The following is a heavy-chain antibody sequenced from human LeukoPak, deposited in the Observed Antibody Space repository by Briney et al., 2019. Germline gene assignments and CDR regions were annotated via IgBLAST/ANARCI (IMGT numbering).Heavy chain of an antibody. J-gene: IGHJ4*02. CDR1: GFTFNKYW. V-gene: IGHV3-7*01. Sequence: GGSLRLSCVTSGFTFNKYWLTWVRQPPGKGLEWVANINQDDSQIYYLESVEGRFTITRDNAKNSLHLQMNSLRAEDTAIYYCARGYYYSGTYYSSFFDYWGQGTLVTVSS. D-gene: IGHD3-10*01. CDR3: ARGYYYSGTYYSSFFDY. CDR2: INQDDSQI.